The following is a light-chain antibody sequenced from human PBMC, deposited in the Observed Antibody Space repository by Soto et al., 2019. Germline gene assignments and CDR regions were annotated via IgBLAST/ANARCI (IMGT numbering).Light chain of an antibody. Sequence: EIVMTQSPATLSVSPGERATISCRASQSVSNNLAWYQQNPGQAPRLLIYGASTRATGIPARFSGSGSGTEFTLTISSLQSEDFAVYYCQQYNNWPGTFGGGTKVEIK. J-gene: IGKJ4*01. CDR1: QSVSNN. CDR2: GAS. CDR3: QQYNNWPGT. V-gene: IGKV3-15*01.